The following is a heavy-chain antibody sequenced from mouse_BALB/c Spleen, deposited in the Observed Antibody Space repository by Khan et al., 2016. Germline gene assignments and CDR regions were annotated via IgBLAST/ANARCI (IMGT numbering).Heavy chain of an antibody. D-gene: IGHD2-5*01. J-gene: IGHJ4*01. CDR1: GFTIQDTY. Sequence: LQQSGAELVKAGASIKLSCPASGFTIQDTYLHWVRQRPEQGLEWIGRIDPTNGNTKYESKFQGKATITSDTSSKPAYLQLSSLTSEDTAVYYCGSTSNCALDDWGQGTSVTVSS. CDR3: GSTSNCALDD. CDR2: IDPTNGNT. V-gene: IGHV14-3*02.